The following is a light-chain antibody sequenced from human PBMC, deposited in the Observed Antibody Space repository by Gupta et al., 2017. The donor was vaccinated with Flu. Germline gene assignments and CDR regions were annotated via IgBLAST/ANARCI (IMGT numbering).Light chain of an antibody. V-gene: IGKV4-1*01. CDR2: WAS. Sequence: DXVMTQSPDSLXVSLGERATINCKSSQSVLYSSNNKNYLAWYQQKPGQPPKLLIYWASIRESGVPDRFSGSGSGTDFTLTISSLQAEDVAVYYCQQYYSTPYSFGQGTKLEIK. J-gene: IGKJ2*03. CDR1: QSVLYSSNNKNY. CDR3: QQYYSTPYS.